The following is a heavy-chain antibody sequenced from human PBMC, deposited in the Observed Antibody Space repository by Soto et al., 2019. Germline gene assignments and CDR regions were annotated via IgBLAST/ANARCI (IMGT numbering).Heavy chain of an antibody. CDR1: GGSISSYY. Sequence: NPSETLSLTCTVSGGSISSYYWNWIRQSPGKGLEWIGYVYYTGSNSYNPSLKSRVTISVDTSKTRVSLKLSSVTAADTAVYYCARDGRIEAAGGIDWFDPWGQGILLTVSS. CDR2: VYYTGSN. V-gene: IGHV4-59*01. D-gene: IGHD6-13*01. J-gene: IGHJ5*02. CDR3: ARDGRIEAAGGIDWFDP.